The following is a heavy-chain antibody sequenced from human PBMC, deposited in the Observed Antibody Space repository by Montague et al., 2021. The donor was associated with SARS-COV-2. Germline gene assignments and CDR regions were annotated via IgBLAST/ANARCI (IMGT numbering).Heavy chain of an antibody. J-gene: IGHJ3*02. CDR1: GGSISSGNYY. CDR2: IYDSRST. D-gene: IGHD5-12*01. V-gene: IGHV4-39*02. Sequence: SETLSLTCTVSGGSISSGNYYWYWLRPPPGKLLEWIGSIYDSRSTYYTPSLKSRVTIFVDTSKNHFSLMLSSVTAAATAVYYCARRARELLPVATTIGGFDIWGQGTMVTVSS. CDR3: ARRARELLPVATTIGGFDI.